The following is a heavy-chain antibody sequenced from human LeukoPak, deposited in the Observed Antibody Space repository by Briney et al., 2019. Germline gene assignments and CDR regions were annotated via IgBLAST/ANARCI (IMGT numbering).Heavy chain of an antibody. Sequence: HPGGSLRLSCAASGFTFSSYGMHWVRQAPGTGLEGVAFIWYDGTDTYYADSVKGRFTISRDNSKNTLYLQISSLRAEDTAAYCCSNLPIRGSGSYYTDYWGQGTLVTVSS. CDR1: GFTFSSYG. V-gene: IGHV3-30*02. CDR3: SNLPIRGSGSYYTDY. CDR2: IWYDGTDT. J-gene: IGHJ4*02. D-gene: IGHD3-10*01.